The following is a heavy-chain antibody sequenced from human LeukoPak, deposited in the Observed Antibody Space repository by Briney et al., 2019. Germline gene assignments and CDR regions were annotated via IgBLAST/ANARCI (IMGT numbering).Heavy chain of an antibody. CDR1: GFTVSSNH. Sequence: QTGGSLRLSCAASGFTVSSNHMNWVRQAPGKGLEWVSVVYSGGSTYYADSVKGRFTVSRDSAKNSLYLQMNSLRAEDTAVYYCARGPYSSNWYVDYWGQGTLVTVAS. CDR3: ARGPYSSNWYVDY. V-gene: IGHV3-53*01. CDR2: VYSGGST. D-gene: IGHD6-13*01. J-gene: IGHJ4*02.